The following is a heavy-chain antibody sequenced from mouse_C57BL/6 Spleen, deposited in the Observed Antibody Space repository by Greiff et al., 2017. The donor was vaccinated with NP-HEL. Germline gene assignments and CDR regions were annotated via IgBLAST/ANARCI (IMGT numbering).Heavy chain of an antibody. CDR1: GYTFPGYW. CDR3: ARKPAPYYYGSRDAMDY. Sequence: VQLQQSGAELMKPGASVKLSCKATGYTFPGYWIEWVKQRPGHGLEWIVEILPGSGSTNYNENFKGKATFTADTSSNTAYMQLSSLTTEDAAIYYCARKPAPYYYGSRDAMDYWGKGTSVTVSS. D-gene: IGHD1-1*01. CDR2: ILPGSGST. V-gene: IGHV1-9*01. J-gene: IGHJ4*01.